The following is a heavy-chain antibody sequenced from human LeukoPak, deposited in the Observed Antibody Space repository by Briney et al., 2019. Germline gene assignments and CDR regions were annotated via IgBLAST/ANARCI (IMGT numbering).Heavy chain of an antibody. J-gene: IGHJ4*02. CDR2: ISGSGGST. V-gene: IGHV3-23*01. CDR3: AKGYCSSTSCYIGDY. D-gene: IGHD2-2*02. Sequence: GGSLRLSCVASGFTFSNHALTWVRQAPGKGLEWVSAISGSGGSTYYADSVKGRFTISRDNSKNTLYLQMNSLRAEDTAVYYCAKGYCSSTSCYIGDYWGQGTLVTVSS. CDR1: GFTFSNHA.